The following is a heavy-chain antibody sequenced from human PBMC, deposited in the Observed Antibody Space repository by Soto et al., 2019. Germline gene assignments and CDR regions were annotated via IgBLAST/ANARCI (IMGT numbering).Heavy chain of an antibody. CDR3: ARVPTVTTRVPDTNWFDP. Sequence: SETLSLTCSVSGGSISSGGYYWSWIRQHPGKGLEWIGYIYYSGSTYYNPSLKSRVTISVDTSKNQFSLKLSSVTAADTAVYYCARVPTVTTRVPDTNWFDPWGQGTLVTVSS. D-gene: IGHD4-17*01. CDR1: GGSISSGGYY. CDR2: IYYSGST. V-gene: IGHV4-31*03. J-gene: IGHJ5*02.